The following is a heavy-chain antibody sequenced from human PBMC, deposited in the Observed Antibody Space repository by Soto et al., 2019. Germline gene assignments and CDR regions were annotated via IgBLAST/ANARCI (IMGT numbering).Heavy chain of an antibody. Sequence: QVQLVQSGAEVKKPGSSVKVSCKASGGTFSSYAISWVRQAPGQGLEWMGGIIPIFGTANYAQKFQGRVTITADESTSTAFMELSSLRSEDTAVYYCAREGVDNPDQPGYGMDVWGQGTTVTVTS. CDR1: GGTFSSYA. V-gene: IGHV1-69*12. J-gene: IGHJ6*02. D-gene: IGHD5-12*01. CDR2: IIPIFGTA. CDR3: AREGVDNPDQPGYGMDV.